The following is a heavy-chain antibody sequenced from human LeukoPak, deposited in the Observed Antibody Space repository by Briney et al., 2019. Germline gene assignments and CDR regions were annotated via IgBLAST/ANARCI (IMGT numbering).Heavy chain of an antibody. CDR3: ARSWGHVYGGNLDY. J-gene: IGHJ4*02. CDR1: GYTFSSYG. V-gene: IGHV1-18*01. Sequence: ASEKVSCKGSGYTFSSYGICWVRHGPGQGREWVGWICAYNGNTNYAQKLQGRVTMTSDTSPSTAYMELRSLRSDDTAVYYCARSWGHVYGGNLDYWGQGTLFTVSS. D-gene: IGHD4-23*01. CDR2: ICAYNGNT.